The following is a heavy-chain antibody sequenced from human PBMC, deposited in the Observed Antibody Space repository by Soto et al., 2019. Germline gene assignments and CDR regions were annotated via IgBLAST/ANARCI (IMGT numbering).Heavy chain of an antibody. J-gene: IGHJ4*02. Sequence: SETLSLTCTVSGGSISSGDYYWSWIRQPPGKGLEWIGYIYYSGSTYYNPSLKSRVTISVDTSKNQFSLKLSSVTAADTAVYYCARILWFGEITFDYWGQGTLVTVSS. CDR2: IYYSGST. D-gene: IGHD3-10*01. V-gene: IGHV4-30-4*01. CDR1: GGSISSGDYY. CDR3: ARILWFGEITFDY.